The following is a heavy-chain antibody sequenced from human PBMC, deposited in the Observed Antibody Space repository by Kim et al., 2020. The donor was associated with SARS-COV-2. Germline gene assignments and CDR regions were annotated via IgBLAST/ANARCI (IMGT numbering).Heavy chain of an antibody. V-gene: IGHV4-31*03. J-gene: IGHJ6*02. CDR1: GGSISSGTNY. CDR3: ARVSLSDRGFSYNAMDV. CDR2: IDFSGTT. D-gene: IGHD2-21*02. Sequence: SETLSLTCTVSGGSISSGTNYWAWIRQFPGKGLECIGHIDFSGTTFYNSTLKSRLTISVDISKNQFSLALFSVTAADTAMYYCARVSLSDRGFSYNAMDVSGQGTTVTVS.